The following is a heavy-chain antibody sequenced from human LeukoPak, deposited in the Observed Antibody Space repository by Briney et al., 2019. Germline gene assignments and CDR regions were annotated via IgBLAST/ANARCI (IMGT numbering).Heavy chain of an antibody. Sequence: PGGSLRLSCAASGFTFSSYGMHWVRQAPGKGLEWVAVISYDGSNKYYADSVEGRFIISRDNSKNTLYLQMNSLRAEDTAVYYCAKDWGIAAAGNYFDYWGQGTLVTVSS. CDR3: AKDWGIAAAGNYFDY. CDR1: GFTFSSYG. D-gene: IGHD6-13*01. CDR2: ISYDGSNK. J-gene: IGHJ4*02. V-gene: IGHV3-30*18.